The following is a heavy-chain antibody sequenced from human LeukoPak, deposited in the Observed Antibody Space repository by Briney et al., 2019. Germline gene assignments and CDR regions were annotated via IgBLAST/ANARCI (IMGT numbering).Heavy chain of an antibody. J-gene: IGHJ4*02. Sequence: PSETLSLTCTVSCGSISSGGYYWGWIRQHPGQGLEWIGYIYYSGSTYYNPSLKSRITISVDTSKNQFSLKLSSVTAADAAVYYCERDPMGTGAFDYWGQGTLVTVSS. CDR3: ERDPMGTGAFDY. CDR2: IYYSGST. V-gene: IGHV4-31*03. CDR1: CGSISSGGYY. D-gene: IGHD2-8*01.